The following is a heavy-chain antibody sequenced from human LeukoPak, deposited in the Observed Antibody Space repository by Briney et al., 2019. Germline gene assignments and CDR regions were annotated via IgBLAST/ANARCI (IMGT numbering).Heavy chain of an antibody. CDR3: ARRPIAVAVPADY. CDR1: GYTFTSYA. J-gene: IGHJ4*02. D-gene: IGHD6-19*01. CDR2: INASNGNT. Sequence: ASVTVSCTASGYTFTSYAMHWVRQAPGQRLEWMGWINASNGNTKYSQKFQGRVTITRDTSASTAYMELSSLRSEDTAVYYCARRPIAVAVPADYWGQGTLVTVSS. V-gene: IGHV1-3*01.